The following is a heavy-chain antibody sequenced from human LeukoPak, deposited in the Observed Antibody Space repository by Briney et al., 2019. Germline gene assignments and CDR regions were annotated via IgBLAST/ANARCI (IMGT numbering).Heavy chain of an antibody. Sequence: QPGGSLRLSCAASGFTVSSNYMSWVRQAPGKGLEWVSAISGSGGSTYYADSVKGRFTISRDNSKNTLYLQMNSLRAEDTAVYYCASGTYSSGRYVPAATFDYWGQGTLVTVSS. V-gene: IGHV3-23*01. J-gene: IGHJ4*02. CDR2: ISGSGGST. CDR3: ASGTYSSGRYVPAATFDY. CDR1: GFTVSSNY. D-gene: IGHD6-19*01.